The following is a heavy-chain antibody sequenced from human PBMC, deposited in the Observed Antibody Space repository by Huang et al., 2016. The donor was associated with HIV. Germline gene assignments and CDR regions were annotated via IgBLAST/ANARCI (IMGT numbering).Heavy chain of an antibody. Sequence: QVQLVQSGTEVRKPGASVKVSCKASGYTFTTFGITWVRQAPGQGLEWMGWISTDNGMTEYEQKPRGRITMTKDTSTTTAYMELRTLTSDDTAVYYCARSYGSGNDFLDFWGQGTLVTVSS. D-gene: IGHD3-10*01. V-gene: IGHV1-18*04. J-gene: IGHJ3*01. CDR1: GYTFTTFG. CDR2: ISTDNGMT. CDR3: ARSYGSGNDFLDF.